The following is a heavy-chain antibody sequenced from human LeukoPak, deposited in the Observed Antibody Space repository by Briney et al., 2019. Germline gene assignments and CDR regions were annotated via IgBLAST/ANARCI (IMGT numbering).Heavy chain of an antibody. D-gene: IGHD1-1*01. V-gene: IGHV3-13*01. J-gene: IGHJ3*02. CDR2: IGTAGDT. CDR1: GFTFSSYD. CDR3: ARETGIHAFDI. Sequence: HSGGSLRLSCAASGFTFSSYDMHWVRQAIGKGLEWVSAIGTAGDTYYPGSVKGRFTISRENAKNSLYLQMNSLRAGDTAVYYCARETGIHAFDIWGQGTMVTVSS.